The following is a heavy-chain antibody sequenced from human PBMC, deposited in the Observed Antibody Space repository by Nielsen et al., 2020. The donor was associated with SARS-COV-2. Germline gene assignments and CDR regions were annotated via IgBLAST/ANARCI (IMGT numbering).Heavy chain of an antibody. D-gene: IGHD1-26*01. CDR1: GFSFSGHG. V-gene: IGHV3-33*01. Sequence: GGSLRLSCEASGFSFSGHGMHWVRQAPGKGLEWVAVIWNDGSNKQYADSVKGRFTISRDNFKNTLFLQMNSLRVEDTAVYFCARDGWDRSTDGMDVWGQGTTVTVS. CDR3: ARDGWDRSTDGMDV. CDR2: IWNDGSNK. J-gene: IGHJ6*02.